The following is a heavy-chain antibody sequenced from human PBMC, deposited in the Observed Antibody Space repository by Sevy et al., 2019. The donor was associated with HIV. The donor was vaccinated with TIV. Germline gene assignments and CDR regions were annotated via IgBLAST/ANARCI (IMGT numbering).Heavy chain of an antibody. D-gene: IGHD2-15*01. CDR2: TYYRSKWYN. V-gene: IGHV6-1*01. CDR1: GDSVSSNSAA. Sequence: KQSQTLSLTCAISGDSVSSNSAAWNWIRQSPSRGLEWLGRTYYRSKWYNDYAVSVKSRITINPDASKNQFSLQLNSETPDVTAVYYCARGVVVAATRPELSYYYGMDVWGQGTTVTVSS. J-gene: IGHJ6*02. CDR3: ARGVVVAATRPELSYYYGMDV.